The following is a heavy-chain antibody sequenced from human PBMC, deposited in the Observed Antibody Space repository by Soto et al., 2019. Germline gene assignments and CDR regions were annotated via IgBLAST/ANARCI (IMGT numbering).Heavy chain of an antibody. V-gene: IGHV3-23*01. CDR1: GFTFSSYA. J-gene: IGHJ4*02. Sequence: EVQLLESGGGLVQPGGSLRLSCAASGFTFSSYAMSWVRQAPGKGLEWVSAISGSGGGTDYADSVKGRFTISRDNSKNTLYLQMNSLRAEDTAVYYCAKDLREYGDYVLDYWGQGTLVTVSS. CDR2: ISGSGGGT. D-gene: IGHD4-17*01. CDR3: AKDLREYGDYVLDY.